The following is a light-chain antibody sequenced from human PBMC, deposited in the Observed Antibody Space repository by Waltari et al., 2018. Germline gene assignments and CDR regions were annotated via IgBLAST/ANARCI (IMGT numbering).Light chain of an antibody. CDR2: WAS. CDR3: QQYYRSRT. J-gene: IGKJ1*01. Sequence: QSVLYSSKKKNYLSWYQQKPGQPPKLLIRWASTRESGVPDRFSGSGSGTDFTLTISSLQAEDVAVYYCQQYYRSRTFGQGTRVEIK. CDR1: QSVLYSSKKKNY. V-gene: IGKV4-1*01.